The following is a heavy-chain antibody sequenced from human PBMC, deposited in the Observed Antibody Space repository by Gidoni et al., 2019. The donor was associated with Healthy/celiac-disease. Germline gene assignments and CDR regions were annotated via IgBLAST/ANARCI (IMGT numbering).Heavy chain of an antibody. D-gene: IGHD7-27*01. CDR1: GGTFSSYA. J-gene: IGHJ4*02. CDR2: INPILGIA. CDR3: AITGERLG. V-gene: IGHV1-69*04. Sequence: QVQLVQSGAEVKQPGSSVKVSCKPSGGTFSSYAISWVRQAPGQGLEWMGGINPILGIANYAQKFQGRVTITADKPTSTAYMELSSLRSEDTAVYYCAITGERLGWGQGTLVTVSS.